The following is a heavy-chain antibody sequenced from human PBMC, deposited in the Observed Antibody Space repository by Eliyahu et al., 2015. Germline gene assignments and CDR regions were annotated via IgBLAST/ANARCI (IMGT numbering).Heavy chain of an antibody. CDR3: ARVFFYDSKGYPDY. CDR1: GGSLXRGDYY. V-gene: IGHV4-31*03. D-gene: IGHD3-22*01. CDR2: ISSSGSS. Sequence: QVQLQESGPGLVKPSQTLSLTCTVPGGSLXRGDYYWTWIRQHPGKGLEWIGYISSSGSSSHNPSLKSRVTISVDTSKKQFSLRLSSVSAADTAVYYCARVFFYDSKGYPDYWGQGTLVTVSS. J-gene: IGHJ4*02.